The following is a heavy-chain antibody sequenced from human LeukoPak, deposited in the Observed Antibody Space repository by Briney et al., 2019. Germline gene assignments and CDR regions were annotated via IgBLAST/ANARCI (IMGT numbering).Heavy chain of an antibody. V-gene: IGHV1-2*02. J-gene: IGHJ6*02. CDR1: GYTFTGYY. D-gene: IGHD3-10*01. CDR3: ARTPVDTMVRGALYFYGMDV. CDR2: INSKNGGT. Sequence: GASVKVSCKTSGYTFTGYYMHWVRQVPGQGLEWMGWINSKNGGTNYAQQFQGRVTMTWDTSISTAYMELNTLRSDDTAVYYCARTPVDTMVRGALYFYGMDVWGQGTTVTVSS.